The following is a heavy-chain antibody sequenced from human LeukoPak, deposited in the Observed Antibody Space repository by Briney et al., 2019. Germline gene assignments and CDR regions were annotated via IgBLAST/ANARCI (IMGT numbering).Heavy chain of an antibody. CDR3: ARGLRREQQLLRAFDY. V-gene: IGHV1-8*01. Sequence: ASVRVSCKASGYTFTNYDINWVRQASGQGLEWMGWMNPNSGNTGSAQKFQGRVTMTSNTPISTAYMELSSLRSEDTAVYYCARGLRREQQLLRAFDYWGQGTPVTVSS. CDR1: GYTFTNYD. CDR2: MNPNSGNT. D-gene: IGHD6-13*01. J-gene: IGHJ4*02.